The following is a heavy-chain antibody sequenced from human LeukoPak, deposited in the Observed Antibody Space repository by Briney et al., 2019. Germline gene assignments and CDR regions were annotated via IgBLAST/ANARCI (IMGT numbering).Heavy chain of an antibody. CDR3: ARTVEGHFDF. D-gene: IGHD5-24*01. CDR2: ISTAVNLI. CDR1: AFTFKTYT. V-gene: IGHV3-21*01. Sequence: PGGSLSLSCVASAFTFKTYTLNWVRQTPEKGLEWVSYISTAVNLIDYADSVRVRFTISRDNAKNSLYLYMNSLTPEDTAVYYCARTVEGHFDFRGQGTLVTVSS. J-gene: IGHJ4*02.